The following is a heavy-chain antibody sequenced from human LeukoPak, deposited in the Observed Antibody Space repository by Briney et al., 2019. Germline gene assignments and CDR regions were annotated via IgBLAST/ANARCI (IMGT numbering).Heavy chain of an antibody. Sequence: GESLKISCKTSGYDFSTKWIGWVRQMPGKGLEWMGIIYPTDSITRYGPSFRGQVTISVDTPISTAYLHWSSLKASDTAIYYCARLAPDYADYWFDPWGQGTLVTVS. CDR1: GYDFSTKW. D-gene: IGHD4-17*01. CDR3: ARLAPDYADYWFDP. CDR2: IYPTDSIT. V-gene: IGHV5-51*01. J-gene: IGHJ5*02.